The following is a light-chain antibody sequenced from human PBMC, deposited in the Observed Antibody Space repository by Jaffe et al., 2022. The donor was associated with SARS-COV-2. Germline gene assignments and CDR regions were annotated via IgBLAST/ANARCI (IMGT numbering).Light chain of an antibody. V-gene: IGKV1-33*01. CDR3: QQYDHVPYT. Sequence: DIQMTQSPSSLSASVGDRVTITCQASQDITNYLNWYRQKPGKAPELLIYDASNLQTGVPSRFSGSGSGTDFTFTISSLQPEDIAIYYCQQYDHVPYTFGQGTKLEI. J-gene: IGKJ2*01. CDR1: QDITNY. CDR2: DAS.